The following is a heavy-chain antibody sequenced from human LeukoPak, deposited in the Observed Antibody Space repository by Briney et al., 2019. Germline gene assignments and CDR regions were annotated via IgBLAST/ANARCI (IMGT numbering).Heavy chain of an antibody. CDR2: ISYDGSNK. CDR3: AKATGGSEGPYGLDV. D-gene: IGHD2-15*01. J-gene: IGHJ6*02. Sequence: GGSLRLSCAASGFIFSSYGMHWVRQAPGKGLEWVAVISYDGSNKYYADSVKGRFTISRDNSKNTLHLQMNSLRADDTAVYYCAKATGGSEGPYGLDVWGQGTTVTVSS. V-gene: IGHV3-30*18. CDR1: GFIFSSYG.